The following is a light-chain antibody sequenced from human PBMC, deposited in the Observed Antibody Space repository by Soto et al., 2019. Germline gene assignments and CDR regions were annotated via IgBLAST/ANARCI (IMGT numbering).Light chain of an antibody. CDR1: ESVVSNY. V-gene: IGKV3-20*01. CDR3: QQYGSIPWT. CDR2: DAS. Sequence: EIVLTQSPGTLSLSPGERATLSCRATESVVSNYLAWYQLKPGQAPRLLIYDASSRATGIPDRFSGSGSGTDFTLTISRLETEDFAVYYCQQYGSIPWTFGQGTKGDIK. J-gene: IGKJ1*01.